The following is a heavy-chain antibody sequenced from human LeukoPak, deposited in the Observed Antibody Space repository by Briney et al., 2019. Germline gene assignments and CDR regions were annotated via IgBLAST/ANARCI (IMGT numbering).Heavy chain of an antibody. CDR2: INHSGST. CDR3: ARGIVVVPAAIFRYLDY. Sequence: PSETLSLTCAVYGGSFSGYYWSWIRQPPGKGLEWIGEINHSGSTNYNPSLKSRVTISVDTSKNQFSLKLSSVTAADTAVYYCARGIVVVPAAIFRYLDYWGQGTLVTVSS. V-gene: IGHV4-34*01. D-gene: IGHD2-2*02. CDR1: GGSFSGYY. J-gene: IGHJ4*02.